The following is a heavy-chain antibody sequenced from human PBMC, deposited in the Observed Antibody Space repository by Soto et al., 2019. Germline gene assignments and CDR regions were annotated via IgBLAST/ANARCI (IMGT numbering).Heavy chain of an antibody. D-gene: IGHD6-19*01. V-gene: IGHV3-23*01. Sequence: LRLSCAASGFAFSYYAMGWVRQAPGKGLEWGSVISDSGGTTYYADSVKGRFTISRYNSKNALYLQMSSLRAEDTAIYYCAKDATRSDGWYYFDYWGQGTLVTVSS. CDR1: GFAFSYYA. CDR3: AKDATRSDGWYYFDY. CDR2: ISDSGGTT. J-gene: IGHJ4*02.